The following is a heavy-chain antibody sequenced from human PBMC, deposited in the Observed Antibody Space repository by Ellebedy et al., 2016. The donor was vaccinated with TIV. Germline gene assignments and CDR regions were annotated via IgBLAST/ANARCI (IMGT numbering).Heavy chain of an antibody. CDR3: AGRSGTYSDAFDI. V-gene: IGHV3-48*04. D-gene: IGHD1-26*01. J-gene: IGHJ3*02. Sequence: GESLKISXAASGFTFIIYSLNWVRQAPGKGLEWVSYISSSSRTIYYADSVKGRFTISRDNSKNTLYLQMNSLRAEDTAVYYCAGRSGTYSDAFDIWGQGTMVTVSS. CDR2: ISSSSRTI. CDR1: GFTFIIYS.